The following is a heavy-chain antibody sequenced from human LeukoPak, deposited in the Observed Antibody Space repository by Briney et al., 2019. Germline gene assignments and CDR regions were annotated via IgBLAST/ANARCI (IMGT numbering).Heavy chain of an antibody. J-gene: IGHJ4*02. CDR2: MSPNSGDT. V-gene: IGHV1-8*01. Sequence: ASVKVSCKASGYTFTSYDFNWVRQATGQRPEWMGWMSPNSGDTGYAQKFQDRVTMTRNTSISTAYMELSSLRSGDTAVYYCARGPPNWGYDYWGPGTLVTVSS. D-gene: IGHD7-27*01. CDR3: ARGPPNWGYDY. CDR1: GYTFTSYD.